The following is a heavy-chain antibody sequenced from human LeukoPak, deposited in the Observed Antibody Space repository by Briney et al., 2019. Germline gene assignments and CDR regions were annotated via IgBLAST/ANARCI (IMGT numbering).Heavy chain of an antibody. CDR1: GYSISSGYY. V-gene: IGHV4-38-2*02. D-gene: IGHD5-24*01. CDR2: INHCGSA. J-gene: IGHJ4*02. CDR3: AREEMGGIDY. Sequence: SETLSLTCAVSGYSISSGYYWGWIRQPPGKGMEWIGRINHCGSAYYNPSLKSRVTISLDTSKNQFSLKLSSVTAADTAVYYCAREEMGGIDYWGQGTLVTVSS.